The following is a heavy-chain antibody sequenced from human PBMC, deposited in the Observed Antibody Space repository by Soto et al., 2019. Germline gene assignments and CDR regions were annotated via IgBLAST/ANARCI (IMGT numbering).Heavy chain of an antibody. D-gene: IGHD2-8*01. J-gene: IGHJ2*01. Sequence: QVQLQESGPGLVKPSETLSLTCTVSGDSISNVYWSWIRQPAGTGLESMGRVSASAGTNYYPSLQSRVTMSLDTSKNQYSLRLTSVSAADTAVYFCATGMGRYLDLWGRGTLVIVSS. CDR1: GDSISNVY. V-gene: IGHV4-4*07. CDR2: VSASAGT. CDR3: ATGMGRYLDL.